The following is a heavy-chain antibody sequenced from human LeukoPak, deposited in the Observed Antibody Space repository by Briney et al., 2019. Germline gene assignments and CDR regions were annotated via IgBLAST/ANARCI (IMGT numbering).Heavy chain of an antibody. D-gene: IGHD5-18*01. CDR3: ARHVDTATDYFDY. CDR1: GGSISSSSYY. J-gene: IGHJ4*02. V-gene: IGHV4-39*01. Sequence: ASETLSLTCTVSGGSISSSSYYWGWIRQPPGKGLEWIGSIYYSGSSYYNPSIKSRVTISVHTSKNQFSLKLSSVTAADTAVYYCARHVDTATDYFDYWGQGTLVTVSS. CDR2: IYYSGSS.